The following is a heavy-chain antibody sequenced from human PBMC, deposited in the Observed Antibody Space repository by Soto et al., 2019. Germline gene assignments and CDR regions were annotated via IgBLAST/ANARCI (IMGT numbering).Heavy chain of an antibody. D-gene: IGHD1-26*01. CDR3: ARAGWEIRQSGGVDY. V-gene: IGHV3-33*01. CDR1: GFTFSSYG. J-gene: IGHJ4*02. Sequence: QVQLVESGGGVVQPGRSLRLSCAASGFTFSSYGMHWVRQAPGKGLEWVAVIWYDGSNKYYADSVKGRFTISRDNSKNTLYLQMNSLRAEDTAVYYCARAGWEIRQSGGVDYWGQGTLVTVSS. CDR2: IWYDGSNK.